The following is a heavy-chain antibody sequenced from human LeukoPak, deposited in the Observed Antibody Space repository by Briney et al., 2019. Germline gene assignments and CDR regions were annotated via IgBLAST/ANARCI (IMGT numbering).Heavy chain of an antibody. CDR3: ARQSISGSSLSYFDY. CDR1: GGSVSSGGYF. V-gene: IGHV4-61*08. D-gene: IGHD3-22*01. Sequence: SETLSLTCTVSGGSVSSGGYFWSWIRQPPGKGLEWIGYIYYTGSTNYNPSLKSRVTISVDTSKNQCSLKLSSVTAADTAVYYCARQSISGSSLSYFDYWGQGTLVNVSS. J-gene: IGHJ4*02. CDR2: IYYTGST.